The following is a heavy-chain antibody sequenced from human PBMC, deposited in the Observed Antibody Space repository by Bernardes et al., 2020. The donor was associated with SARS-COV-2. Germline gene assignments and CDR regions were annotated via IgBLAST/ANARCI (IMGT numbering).Heavy chain of an antibody. V-gene: IGHV3-23*01. CDR1: GFTFSSYA. CDR3: AKDPGSVATISGPFDY. D-gene: IGHD5-12*01. Sequence: GGSLRLSCAASGFTFSSYAMSWVRQAPGKGLEWVSAISGSGGSTYYADSVKGRFTISRDNSKNTLYLQMNSLRAEDTAVYYCAKDPGSVATISGPFDYWGQGTLVTVSS. CDR2: ISGSGGST. J-gene: IGHJ4*02.